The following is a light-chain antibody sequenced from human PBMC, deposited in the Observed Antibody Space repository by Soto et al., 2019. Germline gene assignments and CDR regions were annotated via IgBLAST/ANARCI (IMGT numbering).Light chain of an antibody. CDR3: QQYNNWPIT. V-gene: IGKV3-15*01. CDR1: QSVSSD. J-gene: IGKJ5*01. Sequence: GMTQSPATLSVSPGEGATLSCRASQSVSSDLAWYQQKPGQAPRLLIYGASTRATDIPARFSGSGSGTEFTLTISSLQSEDFAVYYCQQYNNWPITFGQGTRLEIK. CDR2: GAS.